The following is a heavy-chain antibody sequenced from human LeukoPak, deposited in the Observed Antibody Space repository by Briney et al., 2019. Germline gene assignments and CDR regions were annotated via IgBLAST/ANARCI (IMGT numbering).Heavy chain of an antibody. CDR1: GFTVSSNH. CDR2: IYSGGTT. J-gene: IGHJ4*02. Sequence: GSLRLSCAASGFTVSSNHMSWVRQAAGKGLEWVSVIYSGGTTYYADSVKGRFTISRDNSKNTLYLQMNSLRAEDTAVYYCARGRRITIFGVIIDRYFDYWGQGTLVTVSS. V-gene: IGHV3-66*01. CDR3: ARGRRITIFGVIIDRYFDY. D-gene: IGHD3-3*01.